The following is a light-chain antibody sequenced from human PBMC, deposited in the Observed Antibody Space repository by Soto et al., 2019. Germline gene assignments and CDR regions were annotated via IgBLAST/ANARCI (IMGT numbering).Light chain of an antibody. J-gene: IGKJ2*01. CDR3: QQYGSSPPRYT. CDR1: QSVSSSY. Sequence: EIVLTQSPGTLSLSPGERVTLSCRASQSVSSSYLAWYQQKPGQAPRLLIYGASSRATGIPDRFSGSGSGTDFTLTISRLEPEDFAVYYCQQYGSSPPRYTFGQGTKLEIK. CDR2: GAS. V-gene: IGKV3-20*01.